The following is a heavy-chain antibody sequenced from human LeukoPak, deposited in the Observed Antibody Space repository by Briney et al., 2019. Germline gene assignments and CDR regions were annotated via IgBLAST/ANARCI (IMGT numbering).Heavy chain of an antibody. CDR2: FYHGGST. CDR1: GYSISTGYY. V-gene: IGHV4-38-2*02. Sequence: SETLSLTCTVSGYSISTGYYWDWIRQPPGKGLEWIGTFYHGGSTYYNPSLKSRVTISVDTSKNQFSLKLSSVTAADTAVYYCARINSGYDFDYWGQGTLVTVSS. D-gene: IGHD5-12*01. J-gene: IGHJ4*02. CDR3: ARINSGYDFDY.